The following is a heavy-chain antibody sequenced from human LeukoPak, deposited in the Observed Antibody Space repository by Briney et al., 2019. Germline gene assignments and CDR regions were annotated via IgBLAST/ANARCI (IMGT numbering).Heavy chain of an antibody. CDR1: GGSISSSSYN. D-gene: IGHD6-13*01. CDR2: IYYSGST. J-gene: IGHJ4*02. Sequence: SETLSLTCTVIGGSISSSSYNWGWIRQPPGKGLEWIGSIYYSGSTSYNPSLESRVTISVDRSKNQFSLKLSSVTAADTAVYYCAREGIAAAVTRYFDYWGQGTLVTVSS. V-gene: IGHV4-39*07. CDR3: AREGIAAAVTRYFDY.